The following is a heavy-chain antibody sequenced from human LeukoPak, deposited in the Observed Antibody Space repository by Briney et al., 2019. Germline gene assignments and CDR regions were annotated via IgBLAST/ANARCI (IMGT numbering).Heavy chain of an antibody. V-gene: IGHV4-4*02. CDR1: GGSISSSNW. Sequence: SGTLSLTCAVSGGSISSSNWWSWVRQPPGKGLEWIGEIYHSGSTNYNPSLKSRVTISVDKSKNQFSLKLSSVTAADTAVYYCAREITASSWYSSYYYYYMDVWGKGTTVTVSS. CDR2: IYHSGST. D-gene: IGHD6-13*01. J-gene: IGHJ6*03. CDR3: AREITASSWYSSYYYYYMDV.